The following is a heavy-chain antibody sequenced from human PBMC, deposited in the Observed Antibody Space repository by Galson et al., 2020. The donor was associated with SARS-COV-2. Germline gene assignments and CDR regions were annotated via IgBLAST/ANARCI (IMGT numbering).Heavy chain of an antibody. D-gene: IGHD1-26*01. V-gene: IGHV3-33*01. CDR3: ARDLGIVGATDDAFDI. J-gene: IGHJ3*02. CDR1: GFTFSSYG. Sequence: GESLKISCAASGFTFSSYGMHWVRQAPGKGLGWVAVIWYDGSNKYYADSVKGRFTISRDNSKNTLYLQMNSLRAEDTAVYYCARDLGIVGATDDAFDIWGQGTMFTVSS. CDR2: IWYDGSNK.